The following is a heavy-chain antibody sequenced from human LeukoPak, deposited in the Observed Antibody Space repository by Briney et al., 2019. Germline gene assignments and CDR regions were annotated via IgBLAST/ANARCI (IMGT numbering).Heavy chain of an antibody. CDR1: GGSFSGYY. CDR3: ARGRITMVRGAPLWLDP. J-gene: IGHJ5*02. Sequence: ASETLSLTCAVYGGSFSGYYWNWIRQPPGKGLEWIGEINHSGSTNYNSSLKSRVTISVDTSKNQFSLKLSSVTAADTAVYYCARGRITMVRGAPLWLDPWGQGTLVTVSS. D-gene: IGHD3-10*01. V-gene: IGHV4-34*01. CDR2: INHSGST.